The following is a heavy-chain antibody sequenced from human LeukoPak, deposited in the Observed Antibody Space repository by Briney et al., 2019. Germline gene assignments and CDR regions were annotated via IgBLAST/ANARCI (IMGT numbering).Heavy chain of an antibody. J-gene: IGHJ4*02. CDR2: ISYDGGSK. Sequence: GGSLRLSCAASTFTFSSYAMSWVRQAPGKGLDWVAGISYDGGSKNYADSVKGRFTISRDNSKNTLYLQMNSLRAEDTAVYYCARDRYYYDTSREFDYWGQGTLVTVSS. CDR3: ARDRYYYDTSREFDY. D-gene: IGHD3-22*01. V-gene: IGHV3-30*04. CDR1: TFTFSSYA.